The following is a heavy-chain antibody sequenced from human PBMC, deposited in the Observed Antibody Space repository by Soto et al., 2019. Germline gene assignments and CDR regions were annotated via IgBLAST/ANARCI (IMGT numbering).Heavy chain of an antibody. CDR1: GFTFSSYG. J-gene: IGHJ4*02. CDR3: ARDRAYYDSSGYREGFDY. Sequence: QVQLVESGGGVVQPGRSLRLSCAASGFTFSSYGMHWVRQAPGKGLERVAVIWYDGSNKYYADYVKGRFTISRDNSKNTLYLQMNRLRDEDTAVYYCARDRAYYDSSGYREGFDYWGQGNLVTVSS. V-gene: IGHV3-33*01. D-gene: IGHD3-22*01. CDR2: IWYDGSNK.